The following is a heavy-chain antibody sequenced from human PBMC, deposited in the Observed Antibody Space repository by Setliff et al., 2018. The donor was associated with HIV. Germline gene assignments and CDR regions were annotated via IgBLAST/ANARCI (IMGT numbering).Heavy chain of an antibody. V-gene: IGHV4-39*01. J-gene: IGHJ1*01. D-gene: IGHD1-26*01. CDR1: GVSINRTDHY. CDR2: VSQSGST. Sequence: PSETLSLTCSVSGVSINRTDHYWGWIRQSPGKRLEWIGSVSQSGSTYYNPSLKSRVTISVDTSKNQFSLKLSSVTAADTAVYYCARHGGSYAFAEYLQHWGQGTLVTVSS. CDR3: ARHGGSYAFAEYLQH.